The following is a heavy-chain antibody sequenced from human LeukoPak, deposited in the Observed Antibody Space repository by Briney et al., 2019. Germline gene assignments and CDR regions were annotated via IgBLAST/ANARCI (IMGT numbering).Heavy chain of an antibody. Sequence: PGGSLRLSCAASGFTFSPYSMNWVRQAPGKGLGWISYITGNSDTLMYADSMKGRFTTSRDNAKNSVYLQMNSLRAEDTAMYYCTMSNGHLNYWGQGILVTVSS. CDR2: ITGNSDTL. J-gene: IGHJ4*02. V-gene: IGHV3-48*01. CDR1: GFTFSPYS. CDR3: TMSNGHLNY.